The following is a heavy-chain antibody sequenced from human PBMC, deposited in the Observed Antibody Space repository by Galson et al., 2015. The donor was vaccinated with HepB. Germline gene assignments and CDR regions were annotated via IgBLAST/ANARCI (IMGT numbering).Heavy chain of an antibody. CDR1: GFTFSSYS. D-gene: IGHD6-13*01. CDR3: ARRRGSSSWYFDY. J-gene: IGHJ4*02. Sequence: SLRLSCAASGFTFSSYSMNWVRQAPGKGLEWVSSISSSSSTIYYADSVKGRFTISRDNAENSLYLQMNSLRDEDTGVYYCARRRGSSSWYFDYWGQGTLVTVSS. V-gene: IGHV3-48*02. CDR2: ISSSSSTI.